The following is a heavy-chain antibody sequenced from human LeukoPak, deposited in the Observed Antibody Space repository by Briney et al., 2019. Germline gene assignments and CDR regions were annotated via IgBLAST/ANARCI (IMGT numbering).Heavy chain of an antibody. V-gene: IGHV4-34*01. Sequence: NPSETLSLTCAVYGGSFSGYYWSWIRQPPGKGLEWIGEINHSGSTNYNPSLKSRVTISVDTSKNQFSLKLSSVTAADTAVYYCARDGYGDYAFGYYYYGMDVWGQGTTVTVSS. D-gene: IGHD4-17*01. J-gene: IGHJ6*02. CDR2: INHSGST. CDR1: GGSFSGYY. CDR3: ARDGYGDYAFGYYYYGMDV.